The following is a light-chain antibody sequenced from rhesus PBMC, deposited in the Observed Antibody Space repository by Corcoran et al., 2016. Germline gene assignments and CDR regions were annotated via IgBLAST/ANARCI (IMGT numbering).Light chain of an antibody. CDR1: QGISSW. V-gene: IGKV1-18*01. CDR2: HTN. J-gene: IGKJ2*01. Sequence: DIQMTQSPSSLSASVGDKVTITCHASQGISSWLAWYQQKPGKAPKLLIYHTNSLTSGVPSTFSGSGSGTDYSLTISSLQPEDFATYYCQQGYRTPYSFGPEKKVEIK. CDR3: QQGYRTPYS.